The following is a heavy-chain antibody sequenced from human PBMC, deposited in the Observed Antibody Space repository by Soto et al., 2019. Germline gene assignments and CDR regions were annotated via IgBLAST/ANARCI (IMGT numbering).Heavy chain of an antibody. D-gene: IGHD6-19*01. CDR1: GFTFSSYW. CDR3: ASPYMYSSGLYFYRMDV. CDR2: INSDGSST. V-gene: IGHV3-74*01. Sequence: GGSLRLSCAASGFTFSSYWMHWVRQAPGKGLVWVSRINSDGSSTSYADSVKGRFTISRDNAKNTVYLQMNSLRAEDTAVYYCASPYMYSSGLYFYRMDVWGQGTTVTVSS. J-gene: IGHJ6*02.